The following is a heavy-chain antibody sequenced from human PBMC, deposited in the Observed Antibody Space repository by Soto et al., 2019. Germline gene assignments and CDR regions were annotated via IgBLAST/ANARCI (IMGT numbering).Heavy chain of an antibody. Sequence: GASVKVSCKASGGTFSSYTISWVRQAPGQGLEWMGRIIPILGIANYAQKFQGRVTITADKSTGTAYMELSSLRSEDTAVYYCARDQFSVTTGHYFDYWGQGTLVTVSS. J-gene: IGHJ4*02. CDR2: IIPILGIA. CDR1: GGTFSSYT. V-gene: IGHV1-69*04. CDR3: ARDQFSVTTGHYFDY. D-gene: IGHD4-17*01.